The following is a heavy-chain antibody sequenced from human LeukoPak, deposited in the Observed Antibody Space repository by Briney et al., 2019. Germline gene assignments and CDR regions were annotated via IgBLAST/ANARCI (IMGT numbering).Heavy chain of an antibody. D-gene: IGHD1-26*01. CDR1: GYTFTGYY. CDR2: INPSGGST. J-gene: IGHJ4*02. CDR3: YRAVELPPTAFDY. Sequence: ASVKVSCKASGYTFTGYYMHWVRQAPGQGLEWMGIINPSGGSTSYAQKFQGRVTMTSDTSTATVYMELSSLSSKDTAVAYGYRAVELPPTAFDYWGQGTLVTVSS. V-gene: IGHV1-46*01.